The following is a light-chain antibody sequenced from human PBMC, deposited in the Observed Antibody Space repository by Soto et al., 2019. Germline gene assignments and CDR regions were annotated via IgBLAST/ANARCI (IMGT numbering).Light chain of an antibody. Sequence: QPVLTQSPSVSASLGASVKLTCTLTSGHSSFAVTWHQQQPEMGPRFLIKLNSDGTYTKPEGIPDRFSGSSSGAERYLTIASLHSEDEADYYCQTWGSGIQVFGGGTKLSVL. CDR2: LNSDGTY. V-gene: IGLV4-69*01. CDR3: QTWGSGIQV. J-gene: IGLJ2*01. CDR1: SGHSSFA.